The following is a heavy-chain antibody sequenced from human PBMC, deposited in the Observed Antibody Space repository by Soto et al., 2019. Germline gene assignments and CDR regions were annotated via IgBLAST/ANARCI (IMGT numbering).Heavy chain of an antibody. J-gene: IGHJ4*02. CDR3: ARESEDLTSNFDY. V-gene: IGHV3-21*06. CDR2: ISSTTNYI. Sequence: PGGSLRLSSAASGATFTRYSMNWVRQAPGKGLEWVSSISSTTNYIYYGDSMKCRFTISRDNAKNSLYLEMNSLRAEDTAVYYCARESEDLTSNFDYWGQGTLGTVSS. CDR1: GATFTRYS.